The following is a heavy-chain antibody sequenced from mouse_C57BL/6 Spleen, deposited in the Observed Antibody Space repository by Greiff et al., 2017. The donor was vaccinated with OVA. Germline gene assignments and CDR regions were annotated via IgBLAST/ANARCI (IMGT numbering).Heavy chain of an antibody. D-gene: IGHD1-1*01. CDR2: IHPNSGST. V-gene: IGHV1-64*01. Sequence: QVQLQQSGAELVKPGASVKLSCKASGYTFTSYWMHWVKQRPGQGLEWIGMIHPNSGSTNYNEKFKSKATLTVDKSSSTAYMQLSSLTSEDSAVYYCASGALLLRYFDYWGQGTTLTVSS. CDR3: ASGALLLRYFDY. J-gene: IGHJ2*01. CDR1: GYTFTSYW.